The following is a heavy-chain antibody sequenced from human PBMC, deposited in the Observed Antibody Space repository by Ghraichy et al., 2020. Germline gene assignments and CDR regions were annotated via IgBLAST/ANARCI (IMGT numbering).Heavy chain of an antibody. D-gene: IGHD6-13*01. CDR1: GGSFSGYY. CDR2: INHSGST. J-gene: IGHJ4*02. V-gene: IGHV4-34*01. CDR3: ASYHSLAAAGSLRY. Sequence: SETLSLTCAVYGGSFSGYYWSWIRQPPGKGLEWIGEINHSGSTNYNPSLKSRVTISVDTSKNQFSLKLSSVTAADTTVYYCASYHSLAAAGSLRYWGQGTLVTVSS.